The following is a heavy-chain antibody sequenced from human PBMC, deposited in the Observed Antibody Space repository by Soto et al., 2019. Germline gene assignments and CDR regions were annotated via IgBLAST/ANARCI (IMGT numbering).Heavy chain of an antibody. V-gene: IGHV3-21*01. CDR3: AREADFASSGYVLDY. CDR1: GFTFSGFS. D-gene: IGHD3-22*01. Sequence: GGSLRLSCAASGFTFSGFSMNWVRQAPGKGLEWVSSVTSSPSSMFYADSVKGRFTISRDDAKDSLFLQMNSLRADDTAVYYCAREADFASSGYVLDYWGLGTLVTV. J-gene: IGHJ4*02. CDR2: VTSSPSSM.